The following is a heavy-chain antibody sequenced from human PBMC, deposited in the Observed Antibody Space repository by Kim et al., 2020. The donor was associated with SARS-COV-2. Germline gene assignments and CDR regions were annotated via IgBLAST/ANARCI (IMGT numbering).Heavy chain of an antibody. Sequence: RYYATSVEGRFTISRDNSKNTLYLQMNSLRAEDTAVYYCAKLRYADAFDIWGQGTMVTVSS. J-gene: IGHJ3*02. V-gene: IGHV3-33*06. D-gene: IGHD5-12*01. CDR3: AKLRYADAFDI. CDR2: R.